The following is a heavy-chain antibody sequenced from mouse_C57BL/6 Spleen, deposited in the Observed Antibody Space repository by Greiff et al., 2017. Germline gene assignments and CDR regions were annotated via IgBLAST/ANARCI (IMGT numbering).Heavy chain of an antibody. V-gene: IGHV1-82*01. J-gene: IGHJ1*03. Sequence: VQLVESGPELVKPGASVKISCKASGYAFSSSWMNWVKQRPGKGLEWIGRIYPGDGDTNYNGKFKGKATLTADKSSSTAYMQLSSLTSEDSAVYFCDYGSSHWYFDVWGTGTTVTVSS. D-gene: IGHD1-1*01. CDR3: DYGSSHWYFDV. CDR1: GYAFSSSW. CDR2: IYPGDGDT.